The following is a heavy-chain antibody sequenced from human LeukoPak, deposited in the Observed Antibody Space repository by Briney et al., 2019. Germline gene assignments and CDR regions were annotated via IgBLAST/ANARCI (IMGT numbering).Heavy chain of an antibody. J-gene: IGHJ4*02. CDR3: ATNSGWYGVS. V-gene: IGHV3-23*01. CDR1: AFTFSTYA. Sequence: GGSLRLSCAASAFTFSTYAMSWVRQAPGKGLEWVSGISNSGGSTPYADSVRGRFTISRDNSKNTLYLQMTSLRAEDTAVYYCATNSGWYGVSWGQGTLVTVSS. CDR2: ISNSGGST. D-gene: IGHD6-19*01.